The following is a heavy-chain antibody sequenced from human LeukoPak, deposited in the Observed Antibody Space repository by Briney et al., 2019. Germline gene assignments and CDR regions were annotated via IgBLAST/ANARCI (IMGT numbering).Heavy chain of an antibody. CDR1: GFTFSSYS. CDR3: ARASVAVAEPLGVH. J-gene: IGHJ4*02. Sequence: PGGSLRLSCAASGFTFSSYSMNWVRQAPGKGLEWVSSISSSSSYIYYADSVKGRFTISRDNAKNSLYLQMNSLRAEDTAVYYCARASVAVAEPLGVHWGQGTLVTVSS. D-gene: IGHD6-19*01. V-gene: IGHV3-21*01. CDR2: ISSSSSYI.